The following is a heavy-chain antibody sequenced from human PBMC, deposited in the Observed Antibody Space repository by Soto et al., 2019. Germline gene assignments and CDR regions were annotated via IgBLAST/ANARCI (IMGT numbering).Heavy chain of an antibody. J-gene: IGHJ4*02. CDR3: AKDRDIITFGGVIVRCLVLDY. V-gene: IGHV3-23*01. CDR2: ISGSGGST. Sequence: EVQLLESGGGLVQPGGSLRLSCAASGFTFSSYAMSWVRQAPGKGLEWVSAISGSGGSTYYADSVKGRFTISRDNSKNTLYLQMNSLRAEDTAVYYCAKDRDIITFGGVIVRCLVLDYWGQGTLVTVSS. CDR1: GFTFSSYA. D-gene: IGHD3-16*02.